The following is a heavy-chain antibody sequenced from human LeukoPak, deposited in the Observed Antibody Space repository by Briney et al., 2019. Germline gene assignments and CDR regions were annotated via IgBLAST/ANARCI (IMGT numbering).Heavy chain of an antibody. D-gene: IGHD6-19*01. J-gene: IGHJ6*03. Sequence: ASVKVSCKASGYTFTGYYMHWVRQAPGQGLEWMGWINPNGGGTNYAQKFQGRVTITRDTSASTAYMELSSLRSEDMAVYYCARDRGGSGWPQDMDVWGKGTTVTVSS. CDR1: GYTFTGYY. CDR3: ARDRGGSGWPQDMDV. CDR2: INPNGGGT. V-gene: IGHV1-2*02.